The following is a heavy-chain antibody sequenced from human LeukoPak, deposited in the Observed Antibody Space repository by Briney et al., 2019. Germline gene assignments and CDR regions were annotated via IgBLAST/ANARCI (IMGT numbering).Heavy chain of an antibody. Sequence: GGSLRLSCAASGFTFSSYAMSWVRQAPGKGLEWVSAISGSGRSTYYADPVKGRFTISRDNSKNTLYLQMNSLRAEDTAVYYCAKDRDMITFGGAWGQGTLVTVSS. J-gene: IGHJ5*02. CDR1: GFTFSSYA. CDR3: AKDRDMITFGGA. V-gene: IGHV3-23*01. D-gene: IGHD3-16*01. CDR2: ISGSGRST.